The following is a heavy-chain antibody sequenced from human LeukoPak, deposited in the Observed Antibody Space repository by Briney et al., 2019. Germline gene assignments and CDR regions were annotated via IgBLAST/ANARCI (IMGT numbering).Heavy chain of an antibody. CDR3: ARGAEPYYYGSGSSP. CDR1: GYTFTSYA. V-gene: IGHV1-3*01. CDR2: INAGNGNT. J-gene: IGHJ5*02. Sequence: ASVKVSCKASGYTFTSYAMHWVRQAPGQRLEWMGWINAGNGNTKYSQKFQGRVTITRDTSASTAYMELSSLRSEDTAVYYCARGAEPYYYGSGSSPWGQGTLVTVSS. D-gene: IGHD3-10*01.